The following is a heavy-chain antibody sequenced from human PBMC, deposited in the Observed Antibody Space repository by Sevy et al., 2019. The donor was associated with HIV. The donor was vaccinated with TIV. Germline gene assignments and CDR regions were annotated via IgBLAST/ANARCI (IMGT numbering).Heavy chain of an antibody. J-gene: IGHJ4*02. CDR2: ISPYTGDT. V-gene: IGHV1-18*01. CDR1: GYTFRSYG. Sequence: ASVKVSCRASGYTFRSYGISWVRQAPGQGLEWMGWISPYTGDTYFPRNVQARVSMTSDTSTSTAYMELRSLRSDDTAVYYCATDKPQGVVVIPGAMWWGIDYWGQGTPVTVSS. D-gene: IGHD2-2*01. CDR3: ATDKPQGVVVIPGAMWWGIDY.